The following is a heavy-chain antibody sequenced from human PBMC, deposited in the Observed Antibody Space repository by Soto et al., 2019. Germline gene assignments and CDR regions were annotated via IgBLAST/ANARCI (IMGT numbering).Heavy chain of an antibody. CDR1: GGSFIGYY. V-gene: IGHV4-34*01. J-gene: IGHJ6*02. D-gene: IGHD6-6*01. CDR2: INHSGST. CDR3: AGHKAARLYYYYYYGMDV. Sequence: SETLSLTCAVYGGSFIGYYWSWIRQPPGKGLEWIGEINHSGSTNYNPSLKSRVTISVDTSKNQFSLKLSSVTAADTAVYYCAGHKAARLYYYYYYGMDVWGQGTTVTVSS.